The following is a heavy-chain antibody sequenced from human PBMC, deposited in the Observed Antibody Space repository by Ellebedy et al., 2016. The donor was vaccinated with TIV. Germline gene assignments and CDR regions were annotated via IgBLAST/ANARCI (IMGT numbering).Heavy chain of an antibody. CDR2: ISYTGRT. CDR3: ARADNSGYVFEF. D-gene: IGHD3-22*01. CDR1: GVSITSGGYY. J-gene: IGHJ4*02. Sequence: SETLSLTXTVSGVSITSGGYYWSWIRQPPGKGLDWIVYISYTGRTFYNPSLKGRVIISGDTSKNQFSLSLTSVTAADTAVYYCARADNSGYVFEFWGQGTPVTVSS. V-gene: IGHV4-30-4*01.